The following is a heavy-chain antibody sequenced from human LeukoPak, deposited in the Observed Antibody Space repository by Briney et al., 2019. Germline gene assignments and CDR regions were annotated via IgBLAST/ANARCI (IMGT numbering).Heavy chain of an antibody. D-gene: IGHD3-10*01. CDR3: ASSSEMVRGGGMDV. Sequence: ASVKVSCKASGYTFTSYDINWVRQATGQGLEWMGWMNPNSGNTGYAQKFQGRVTITRNISISTAYMELSSLRSEDTAVYYCASSSEMVRGGGMDVWGKGTMVTVSS. J-gene: IGHJ6*03. CDR1: GYTFTSYD. CDR2: MNPNSGNT. V-gene: IGHV1-8*03.